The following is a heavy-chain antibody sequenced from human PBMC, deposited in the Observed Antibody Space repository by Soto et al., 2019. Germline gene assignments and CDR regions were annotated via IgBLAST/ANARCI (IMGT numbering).Heavy chain of an antibody. CDR1: GFTFSNYA. CDR3: AEEGPFWRDGMDV. CDR2: ISGSGGST. D-gene: IGHD3-3*01. V-gene: IGHV3-23*01. Sequence: PGGSLRLSCAASGFTFSNYAMSWVRQAPGKGLEWVSGISGSGGSTYYADSVKGRFTISRDNSKNTLYLQMNSLRAEDTAVYYCAEEGPFWRDGMDVWGQGTTVTVSS. J-gene: IGHJ6*02.